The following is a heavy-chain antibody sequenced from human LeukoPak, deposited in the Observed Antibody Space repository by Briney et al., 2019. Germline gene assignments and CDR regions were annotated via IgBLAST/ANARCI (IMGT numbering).Heavy chain of an antibody. Sequence: SETLSVTCAVSGGSISPYYWMWIRQPPGKGLEWIGYISYSGSTSFNPSLKSRVTISLDTSTNRVSLKLSSVTAADTALYYCARAGSFRLTTTLWGQGTLVTISS. J-gene: IGHJ4*02. V-gene: IGHV4-59*01. D-gene: IGHD4-17*01. CDR1: GGSISPYY. CDR3: ARAGSFRLTTTL. CDR2: ISYSGST.